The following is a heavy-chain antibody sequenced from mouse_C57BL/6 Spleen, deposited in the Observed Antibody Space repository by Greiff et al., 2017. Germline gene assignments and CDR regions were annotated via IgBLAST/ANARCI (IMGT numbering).Heavy chain of an antibody. CDR2: IRSKSSNYAT. CDR1: GFTFNTYA. CDR3: VRDRDYDRYYAMDY. J-gene: IGHJ4*01. V-gene: IGHV10-3*01. Sequence: EVHLVESGGGLVQPKGSLKLSCAASGFTFNTYAMHWVRQAPGKGLEWVARIRSKSSNYATYYADSVKDRFTISRDDSQSMLYLQMNNLKTEDTAMYYCVRDRDYDRYYAMDYWGQGTSVTVSS. D-gene: IGHD2-4*01.